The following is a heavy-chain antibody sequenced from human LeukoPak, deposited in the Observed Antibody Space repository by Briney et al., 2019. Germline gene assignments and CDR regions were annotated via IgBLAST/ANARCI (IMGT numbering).Heavy chain of an antibody. CDR1: GFTFSNHG. J-gene: IGHJ4*02. CDR3: ANVGADRSFDY. Sequence: GSLRLSCAASGFTFSNHGMHWVRQAPGKGLEWVALISYDGGKKYYAVSVKGRFTISGDNSKNTLYLQMNSLRAEDTAVYYCANVGADRSFDYWGQGTLVTVSS. V-gene: IGHV3-30*18. D-gene: IGHD1-26*01. CDR2: ISYDGGKK.